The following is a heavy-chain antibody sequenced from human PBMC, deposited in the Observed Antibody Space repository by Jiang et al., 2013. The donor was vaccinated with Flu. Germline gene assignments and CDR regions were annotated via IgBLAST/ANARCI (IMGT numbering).Heavy chain of an antibody. CDR1: GFTFSSYG. D-gene: IGHD2-15*01. Sequence: VQLVESGGGVVQPGGSLRLSCAASGFTFSSYGMHWVRQAPGKGLEWVAFIRYDGSNKYYADSVKGRFTISRDNSKNTLYLQMNSLRAEDTAVYYCAKDPHNCSGGSCYSGYYYYYMDVVGQRDHGHRLL. J-gene: IGHJ6*03. CDR3: AKDPHNCSGGSCYSGYYYYYMDV. CDR2: IRYDGSNK. V-gene: IGHV3-30*02.